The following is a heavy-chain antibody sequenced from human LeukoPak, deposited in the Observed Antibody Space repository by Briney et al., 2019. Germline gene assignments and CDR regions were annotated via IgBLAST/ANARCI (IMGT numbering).Heavy chain of an antibody. D-gene: IGHD2-21*02. CDR2: IYFTGST. Sequence: PSETLSLTCTVSGGSISSVHYYWSWIRQPPGKGLECIGYIYFTGSTYYNPSLKSRVTISVDTSKSQFSLNLTSVTAADSAVYYCARDDCGSDCRIDYWGQGALVTVSS. CDR1: GGSISSVHYY. V-gene: IGHV4-30-4*01. J-gene: IGHJ4*02. CDR3: ARDDCGSDCRIDY.